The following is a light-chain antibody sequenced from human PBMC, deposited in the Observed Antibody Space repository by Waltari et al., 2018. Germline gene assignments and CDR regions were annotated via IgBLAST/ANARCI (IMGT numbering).Light chain of an antibody. Sequence: DIVLTQSPDSLAVSLGARATINCKSTQNILYSSDQKNYLAWYQQKAGQPPKLLIYWASTRESVVPDRFSGSGSGTDFTLTISSLQAGDVAVYYCQQYYGIPFTFGPGTKVEIK. CDR2: WAS. V-gene: IGKV4-1*01. CDR1: QNILYSSDQKNY. CDR3: QQYYGIPFT. J-gene: IGKJ3*01.